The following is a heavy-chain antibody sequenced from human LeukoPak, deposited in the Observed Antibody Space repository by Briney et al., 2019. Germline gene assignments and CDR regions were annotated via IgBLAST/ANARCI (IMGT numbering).Heavy chain of an antibody. CDR2: INHSGST. CDR1: GGSFSGYY. Sequence: SETLSLTCAVYGGSFSGYYWSWIRQPPGKGLEWIGGINHSGSTNYNPSLKSRVTISVDTSKNQFSLKLSSVTAADTAVYYCARGRGYCSSTSCRPSYYYYGMDVWGQGTTVTVSS. D-gene: IGHD2-2*01. V-gene: IGHV4-34*01. J-gene: IGHJ6*02. CDR3: ARGRGYCSSTSCRPSYYYYGMDV.